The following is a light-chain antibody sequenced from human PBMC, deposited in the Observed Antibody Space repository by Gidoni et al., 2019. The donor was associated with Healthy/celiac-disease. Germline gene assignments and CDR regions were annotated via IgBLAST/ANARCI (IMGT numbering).Light chain of an antibody. CDR3: QQRSNWPLALT. Sequence: EIVLTQSPVTLSVSPGERATLPCRASQSVSSSLAWYQQKPGQSPRLRIYDASNRATGIPARFSGSGSGTEFALTISSLEPEDFAVYYCQQRSNWPLALTFGGGTKVEIK. CDR2: DAS. V-gene: IGKV3-11*01. CDR1: QSVSSS. J-gene: IGKJ4*01.